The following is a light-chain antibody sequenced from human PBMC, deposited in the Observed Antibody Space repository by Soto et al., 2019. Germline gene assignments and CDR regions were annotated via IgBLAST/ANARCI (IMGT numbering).Light chain of an antibody. CDR2: AAS. CDR3: LQANSFPFT. Sequence: DIQMTQSPSSLSASVGDRVTITCRASQSISRYLNWYQQKPGIAPKLLIYAASSLQSGVPSRFSGSGSGTDFILTITSLQPEDFATYYCLQANSFPFTFGQGKRLEIK. V-gene: IGKV1-39*01. J-gene: IGKJ5*01. CDR1: QSISRY.